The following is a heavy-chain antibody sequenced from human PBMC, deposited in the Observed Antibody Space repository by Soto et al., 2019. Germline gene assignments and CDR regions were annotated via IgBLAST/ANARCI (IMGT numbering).Heavy chain of an antibody. CDR3: ARDKITGLFDY. J-gene: IGHJ4*02. CDR1: GGSFSGYS. V-gene: IGHV4-34*01. Sequence: QGQLQQWGAGLLKPSETLSLTCAVYGGSFSGYSWTWIRQPPGTGLEWIGEINHSGSTNYNPSLKSRVTISVDTSKNQFSLKPTSVTAADTAVYYCARDKITGLFDYWGQGTLVTVSS. D-gene: IGHD2-8*02. CDR2: INHSGST.